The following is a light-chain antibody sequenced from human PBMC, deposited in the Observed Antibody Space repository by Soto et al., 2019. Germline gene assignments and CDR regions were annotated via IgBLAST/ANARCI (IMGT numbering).Light chain of an antibody. V-gene: IGKV3-15*01. CDR1: QSVRNY. CDR3: QQYDDWPRT. Sequence: EILMAQSPVTLSVSPGDRATLSCRASQSVRNYLAWYRQKPGQAPSLLIYHASIRATGVPARFSGDGSGTEFTLTISSLQSEDFALYFCQQYDDWPRTFGHGTTVEVK. CDR2: HAS. J-gene: IGKJ1*01.